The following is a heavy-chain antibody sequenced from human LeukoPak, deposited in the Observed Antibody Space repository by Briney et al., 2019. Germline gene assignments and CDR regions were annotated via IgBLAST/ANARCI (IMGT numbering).Heavy chain of an antibody. CDR2: INSDGSST. J-gene: IGHJ6*03. Sequence: PGGSLRLSCAASGFTFSSYWMHWVRQAPGKGLVWVSRINSDGSSTSYADSVKGRSTISRDNAKNTLYLQMNSLRAEDTAAYYCASRSSGYYYYMDVWGKGTTVTVSS. V-gene: IGHV3-74*01. CDR1: GFTFSSYW. CDR3: ASRSSGYYYYMDV. D-gene: IGHD6-19*01.